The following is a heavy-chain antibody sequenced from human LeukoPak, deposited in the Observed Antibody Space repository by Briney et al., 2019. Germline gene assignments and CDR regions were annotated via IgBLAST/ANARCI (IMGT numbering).Heavy chain of an antibody. CDR2: IRYDGSNK. J-gene: IGHJ5*02. D-gene: IGHD4-11*01. V-gene: IGHV3-30*02. CDR1: GFTFSSYG. Sequence: GGSLRLSCAASGFTFSSYGMHWVRQAPGKGLEWVAFIRYDGSNKYYADSVKGRFPISRDNSKNTLYLQMNSLRAEDTAVYYCARVSYSNYVVPWFDPWGQGTLVTVSS. CDR3: ARVSYSNYVVPWFDP.